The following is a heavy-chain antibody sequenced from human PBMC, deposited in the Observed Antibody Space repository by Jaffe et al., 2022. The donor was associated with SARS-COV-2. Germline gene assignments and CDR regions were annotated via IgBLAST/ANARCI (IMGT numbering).Heavy chain of an antibody. J-gene: IGHJ4*02. V-gene: IGHV4-38-2*02. CDR1: GYSISSGYY. D-gene: IGHD1-1*01. Sequence: QVQLQESGPGLVKPSETLSLTCTVSGYSISSGYYWGWIRQPPGKGLEWIGSIYHSGSTYYNPSLKSRVTISVDTSKNQFSLKLSSVTAADTAVYYCARGRNDWDYWGQGTLVTVSS. CDR2: IYHSGST. CDR3: ARGRNDWDY.